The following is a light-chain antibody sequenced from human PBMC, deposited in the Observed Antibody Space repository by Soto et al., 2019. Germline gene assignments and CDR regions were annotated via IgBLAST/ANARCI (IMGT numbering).Light chain of an antibody. CDR3: CSYVGVTIL. V-gene: IGLV2-23*01. J-gene: IGLJ2*01. CDR1: DSDIGSYNL. CDR2: EGN. Sequence: QSVLTQPASVSGSPGQSITISCTGTDSDIGSYNLVSWYQQHPGTAPKLMIYEGNKRPSGFSNRFSGSKSGNTASLTISGLQAEDEADYYCCSYVGVTILIGGGTKVTVL.